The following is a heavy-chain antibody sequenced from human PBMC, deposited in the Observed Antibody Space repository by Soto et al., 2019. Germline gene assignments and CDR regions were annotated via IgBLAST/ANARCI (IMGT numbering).Heavy chain of an antibody. Sequence: QVQLQESGPGLVKPSETLSLTCTVSGGSISSYYWSWIRQPPGKGLEWIGYIYYSGSTNYNPSLKSRVTISVDTSKNQFSLKLSSVTAADTAVYYCARDGPAAKPDYYYYGMDVWGQGTTVTVSS. D-gene: IGHD2-2*02. V-gene: IGHV4-59*01. J-gene: IGHJ6*02. CDR3: ARDGPAAKPDYYYYGMDV. CDR2: IYYSGST. CDR1: GGSISSYY.